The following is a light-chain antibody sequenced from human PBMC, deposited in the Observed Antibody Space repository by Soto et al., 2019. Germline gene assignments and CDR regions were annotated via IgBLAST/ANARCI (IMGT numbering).Light chain of an antibody. CDR2: EVT. CDR3: RSYAGSXNYV. CDR1: SRDVGGYNY. V-gene: IGLV2-8*01. Sequence: QSSLTQPPSASGSPGQSVTISCTGTSRDVGGYNYVSWYQQHPGKAPKLLIYEVTKRPSGVPDRFSGSKSGNTASLTVPGLQAEDEADYYCRSYAGSXNYVVGTGTKVXV. J-gene: IGLJ1*01.